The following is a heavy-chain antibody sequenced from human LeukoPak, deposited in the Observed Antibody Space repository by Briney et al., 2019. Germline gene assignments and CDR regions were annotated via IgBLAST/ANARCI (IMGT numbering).Heavy chain of an antibody. V-gene: IGHV3-9*01. J-gene: IGHJ4*02. Sequence: PGRSLRLSCAASGFTFDDYAMHWVRQAPGKGLEWVSGISWNSGSIGYADSVKGRFTISRDNAKNSLYLQMNSLRAEDTAVYYCAKIAARGVTTLGYWGQGTLVTVSS. CDR3: AKIAARGVTTLGY. D-gene: IGHD4-17*01. CDR1: GFTFDDYA. CDR2: ISWNSGSI.